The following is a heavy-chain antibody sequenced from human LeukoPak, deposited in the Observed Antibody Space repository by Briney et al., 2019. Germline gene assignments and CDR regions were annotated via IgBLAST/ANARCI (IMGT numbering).Heavy chain of an antibody. CDR1: GGSISSGSYY. Sequence: KPSETLSLTCTVSGGSISSGSYYWNWIRQPAGKGLEWIGRIYTSGSTNYNPSLKSRVTISVDTSKNQFSLKLSSVTAADTAVYYCAKRSSTRNSGYDPRGVVFDYWGQGTLVTVSS. V-gene: IGHV4-61*02. CDR3: AKRSSTRNSGYDPRGVVFDY. J-gene: IGHJ4*02. CDR2: IYTSGST. D-gene: IGHD5-12*01.